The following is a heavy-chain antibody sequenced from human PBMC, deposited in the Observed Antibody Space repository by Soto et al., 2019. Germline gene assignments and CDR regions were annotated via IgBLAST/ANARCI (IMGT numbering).Heavy chain of an antibody. D-gene: IGHD6-19*01. V-gene: IGHV4-38-2*02. J-gene: IGHJ4*02. CDR2: IYHSGST. Sequence: SETLSLTCAVSGYSISSGYYWGWIRQPPGKGLEWIGSIYHSGSTYYNPSLKSRVTISVDTSKNQFSLKLSSVTAADTAVYYCARDGIEVAVGREYFDYWGQGTLVTVSS. CDR3: ARDGIEVAVGREYFDY. CDR1: GYSISSGYY.